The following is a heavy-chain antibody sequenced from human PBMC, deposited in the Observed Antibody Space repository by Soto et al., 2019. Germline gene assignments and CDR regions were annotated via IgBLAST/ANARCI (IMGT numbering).Heavy chain of an antibody. Sequence: GWSLRLSCASSGLTFISYEMNWVRQAPGKGLEWVSYISSSGSTIYYADSVKGRFTISRDNAKNSLYLQMNSLRAEDTAVYYCARDFTSSGGVYWGQGTLVTVSS. CDR3: ARDFTSSGGVY. CDR2: ISSSGSTI. D-gene: IGHD6-19*01. V-gene: IGHV3-48*03. CDR1: GLTFISYE. J-gene: IGHJ4*02.